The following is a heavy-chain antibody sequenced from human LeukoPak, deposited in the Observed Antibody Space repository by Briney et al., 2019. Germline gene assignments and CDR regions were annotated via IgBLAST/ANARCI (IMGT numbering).Heavy chain of an antibody. CDR1: ALTFTSFS. Sequence: PGRSLRPSCALSALTFTSFSMSWDRHAAGEGREWVSSTNKSGDSTYYGDSVKGRFTISRDNSKNTLYLQMNSLRAEDTTVYYCAKDHSSYDILTGYPLTWGQGTLVTVSS. D-gene: IGHD3-9*01. V-gene: IGHV3-23*01. CDR2: TNKSGDST. J-gene: IGHJ5*02. CDR3: AKDHSSYDILTGYPLT.